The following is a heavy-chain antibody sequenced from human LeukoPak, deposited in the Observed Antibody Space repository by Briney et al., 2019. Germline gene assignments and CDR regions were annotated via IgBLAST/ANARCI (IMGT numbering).Heavy chain of an antibody. D-gene: IGHD3-10*01. CDR1: GFTFSSYW. Sequence: GGSLRLSCAASGFTFSSYWMSWVRQAPGKGLEWVANIKQGGSEKYYVDSVKGRFTISRDNAKNSLYLQMNSLRAEDTAVYYCARSGKLHRYYYYMDVWGKGTTVTVSS. CDR2: IKQGGSEK. CDR3: ARSGKLHRYYYYMDV. V-gene: IGHV3-7*01. J-gene: IGHJ6*03.